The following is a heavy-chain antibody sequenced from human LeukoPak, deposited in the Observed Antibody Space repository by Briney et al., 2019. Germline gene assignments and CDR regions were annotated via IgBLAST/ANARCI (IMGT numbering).Heavy chain of an antibody. CDR2: INPNSGGT. D-gene: IGHD5-24*01. Sequence: RASVKVSCKASGYTFIGYFMHWVRQAPGQGLEWMGWINPNSGGTNYAQKFQGRVTMTRDTSKSTAYMELSRLRSDDTAVYYCARDPGNVYNLRTDTFDIWGQGTMVTVSS. CDR3: ARDPGNVYNLRTDTFDI. CDR1: GYTFIGYF. V-gene: IGHV1-2*02. J-gene: IGHJ3*02.